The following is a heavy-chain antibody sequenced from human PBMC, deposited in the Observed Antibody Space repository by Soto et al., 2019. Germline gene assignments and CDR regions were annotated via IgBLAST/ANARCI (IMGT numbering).Heavy chain of an antibody. Sequence: QVQLVQSGAEVRTPGASVKVSCKASGYIFSGYYIHWVRQVPGQGLEWMGIINPSGGSTIYAQEFQGRVTMPRDTSTSTVYMELSSLRSEDTAMYYCARSYCGGDCPNNWFDPWGQGTLVTVSS. D-gene: IGHD2-21*02. CDR2: INPSGGST. CDR1: GYIFSGYY. CDR3: ARSYCGGDCPNNWFDP. V-gene: IGHV1-46*01. J-gene: IGHJ5*02.